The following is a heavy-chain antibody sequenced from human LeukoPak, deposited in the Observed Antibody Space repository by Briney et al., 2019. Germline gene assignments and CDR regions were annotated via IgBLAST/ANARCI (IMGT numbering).Heavy chain of an antibody. V-gene: IGHV1-2*04. Sequence: ASVKVSCKASGYTFTGYYMHWVRQAPGQGLEWTGWSNPNSGGTNYAQKFQGWVTMTRDTSISTAYMELSRLRSDDTAVYYCARNYCSSTSCQGWDAFDTWGQGTMVTVSS. CDR3: ARNYCSSTSCQGWDAFDT. CDR2: SNPNSGGT. J-gene: IGHJ3*02. D-gene: IGHD2-2*01. CDR1: GYTFTGYY.